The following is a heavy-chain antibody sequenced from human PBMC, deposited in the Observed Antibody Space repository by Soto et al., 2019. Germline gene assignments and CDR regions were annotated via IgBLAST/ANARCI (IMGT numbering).Heavy chain of an antibody. J-gene: IGHJ4*02. CDR1: GESIIGNY. CDR3: ARGTYGYSYGPFDY. D-gene: IGHD5-18*01. Sequence: SETLSLICAVYGESIIGNYWRWICQPPGKGLEWLGEINHSGNTNYNPSLKSRVTISLDTSTSQFSLKLSSVTAADTAVYYCARGTYGYSYGPFDYWGQGTLVTVSS. CDR2: INHSGNT. V-gene: IGHV4-34*01.